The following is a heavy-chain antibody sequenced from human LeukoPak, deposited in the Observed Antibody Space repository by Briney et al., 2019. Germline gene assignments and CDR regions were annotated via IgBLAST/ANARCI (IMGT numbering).Heavy chain of an antibody. CDR2: INHSGST. J-gene: IGHJ4*02. D-gene: IGHD1-26*01. Sequence: PSDTLSLTCAVYGGSFSGYYWSWIRQPPGKGLEWIGEINHSGSTNYNPSLKSRVTISVDTSKNQFSLKLSSVTAADTAVYYCARSYGYDFDYWGQGTLVTVSS. CDR1: GGSFSGYY. CDR3: ARSYGYDFDY. V-gene: IGHV4-34*01.